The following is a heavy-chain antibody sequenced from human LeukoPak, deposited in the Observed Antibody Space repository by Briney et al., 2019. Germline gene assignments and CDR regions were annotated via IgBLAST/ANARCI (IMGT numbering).Heavy chain of an antibody. D-gene: IGHD6-19*01. CDR3: ARRSYSSGWYVDY. CDR1: GFPFSSYW. J-gene: IGHJ4*02. V-gene: IGHV3-7*01. CDR2: LKQDGSEQ. Sequence: GGSLSLFCAVSGFPFSSYWMSWVREARGRGREWVVNLKQDGSEQYCVDAVKGRFTISRDNAKNSLYLQMNSLRAEDTAVYYCARRSYSSGWYVDYWGQGTLVTVSS.